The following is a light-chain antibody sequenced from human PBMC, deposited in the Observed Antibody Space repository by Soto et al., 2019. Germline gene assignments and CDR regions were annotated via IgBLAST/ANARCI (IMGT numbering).Light chain of an antibody. V-gene: IGLV2-14*01. CDR3: SSYTTSSSYV. Sequence: PASVSGSPGQSITISCTGTSSDVGGYIYVSWYQQHPGKAPKLMIYDVTSRPSGVSYRFSGSKSGNTASLTISGLQAEDEADYYCSSYTTSSSYVFGTGTKLTVL. CDR2: DVT. J-gene: IGLJ1*01. CDR1: SSDVGGYIY.